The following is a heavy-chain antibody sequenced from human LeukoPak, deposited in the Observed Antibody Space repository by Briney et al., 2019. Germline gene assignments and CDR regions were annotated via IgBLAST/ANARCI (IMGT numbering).Heavy chain of an antibody. D-gene: IGHD6-6*01. CDR1: GGSISSGSYY. J-gene: IGHJ4*02. CDR3: ATSPLYSSSSGYFDY. Sequence: SQTLSLTCTVSGGSISSGSYYWSWIRQPAGKGLEWIGRTYTSGSTNYNPSLKSRVTISVDTSKNQFSLKLSSVTAADTAVYYCATSPLYSSSSGYFDYWGXGTXVTVSS. CDR2: TYTSGST. V-gene: IGHV4-61*02.